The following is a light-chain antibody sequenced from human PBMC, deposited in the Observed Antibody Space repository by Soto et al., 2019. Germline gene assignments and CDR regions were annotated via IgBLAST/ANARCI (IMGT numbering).Light chain of an antibody. CDR2: WAS. CDR1: QSILYSSNNKNY. V-gene: IGKV4-1*01. Sequence: DIVMTQSPDSLAVSLGERATINCKSSQSILYSSNNKNYLTWYQQKPGQPPKMLFYWASTRESGVPDRFSGSGFGTYFTLTISSLQAEDGAVFYCQQYFSSPLTFGRGTKVEIK. CDR3: QQYFSSPLT. J-gene: IGKJ4*01.